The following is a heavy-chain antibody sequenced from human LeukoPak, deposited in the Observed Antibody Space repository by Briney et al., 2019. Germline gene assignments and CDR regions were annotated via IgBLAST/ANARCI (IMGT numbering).Heavy chain of an antibody. Sequence: GGSLRLSCVASGFTFSTYAMTWVRQAAGKGLEWFSVILGSGDITYYADSVKGRFTISRDNSKNTLYLQMNSLRAEDTAVYYCAKVIRLAPGQYYFDYWGQGTLVTVSS. D-gene: IGHD6-19*01. V-gene: IGHV3-23*01. CDR3: AKVIRLAPGQYYFDY. CDR1: GFTFSTYA. CDR2: ILGSGDIT. J-gene: IGHJ4*02.